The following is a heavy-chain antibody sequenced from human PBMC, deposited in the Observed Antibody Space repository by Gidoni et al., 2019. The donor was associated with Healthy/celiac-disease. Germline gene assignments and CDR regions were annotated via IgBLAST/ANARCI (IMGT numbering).Heavy chain of an antibody. CDR1: GFTFSSYW. J-gene: IGHJ4*02. CDR2: IKQDGSEK. Sequence: EVQLVESGGGLVQPGGSLRLSCAASGFTFSSYWMSWVRQAPGKGLEWVANIKQDGSEKYYVDSVKGRFTISRDNAKNSLYLQMNSLRAEDTAVYYCARRAGEMATIPQFHFDYWGQGTLVTVSS. CDR3: ARRAGEMATIPQFHFDY. V-gene: IGHV3-7*01. D-gene: IGHD3-16*01.